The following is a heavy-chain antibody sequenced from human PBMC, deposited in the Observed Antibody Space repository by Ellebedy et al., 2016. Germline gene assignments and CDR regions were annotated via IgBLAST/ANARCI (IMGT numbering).Heavy chain of an antibody. V-gene: IGHV1-18*01. CDR2: INAGNGNT. J-gene: IGHJ4*02. CDR1: GYTFTSYG. D-gene: IGHD2-21*01. Sequence: ASVKVSXKASGYTFTSYGISWVRQAPGQGLEWMGWINAGNGNTKYSQKFQGRVTITADESTSTAYIELSSLRSEDTAVYYCARGPYCGGDCYSDYWGQGTLVTVSS. CDR3: ARGPYCGGDCYSDY.